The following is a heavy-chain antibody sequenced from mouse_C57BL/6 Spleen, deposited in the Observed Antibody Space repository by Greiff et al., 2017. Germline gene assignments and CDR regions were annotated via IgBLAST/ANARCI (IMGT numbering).Heavy chain of an antibody. CDR3: AIGGEGFAY. Sequence: VQLQQSGAELARPGASVKLSCKASGYTFTSYGISWVKQRTGQGLEWIGEIYPRSGNTYYNEKFKGKATLTADKSSSTAYMELRSLTSEDSAVYFCAIGGEGFAYWGQGTLVTVSA. CDR1: GYTFTSYG. D-gene: IGHD3-3*01. CDR2: IYPRSGNT. V-gene: IGHV1-81*01. J-gene: IGHJ3*01.